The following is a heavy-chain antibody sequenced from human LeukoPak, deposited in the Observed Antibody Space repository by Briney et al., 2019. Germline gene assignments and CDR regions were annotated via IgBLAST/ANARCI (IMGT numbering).Heavy chain of an antibody. CDR3: AREVIPCGGDCYSFDY. Sequence: GASVKVSCKASGGTFSSYAISWVRQAPGQGLEWMGRIIPILGIANYAQKFQGRVTITADKSTSTAYMELSSLRSEDTAVYYCAREVIPCGGDCYSFDYWGQGTLVTVSS. CDR1: GGTFSSYA. D-gene: IGHD2-21*02. CDR2: IIPILGIA. V-gene: IGHV1-69*04. J-gene: IGHJ4*02.